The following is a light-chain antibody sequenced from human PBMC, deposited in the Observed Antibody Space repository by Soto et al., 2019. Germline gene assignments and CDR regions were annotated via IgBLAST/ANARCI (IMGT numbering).Light chain of an antibody. CDR2: YDD. Sequence: QSVLTQPPSVSEAPRQRVTISCSGGSSNIGNNAVNWYQQLPGKAPKLLIYYDDLLPSGVSDRFSGSKSGTSASLAISGLQSEEEADYYCAAWDDSLNGVVFGGGTKVTVL. J-gene: IGLJ2*01. CDR3: AAWDDSLNGVV. CDR1: SSNIGNNA. V-gene: IGLV1-36*01.